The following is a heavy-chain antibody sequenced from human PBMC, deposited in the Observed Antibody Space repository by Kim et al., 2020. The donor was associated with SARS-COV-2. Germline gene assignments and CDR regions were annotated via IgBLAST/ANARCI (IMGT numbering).Heavy chain of an antibody. D-gene: IGHD6-19*01. J-gene: IGHJ4*02. CDR1: GYTFTSYD. V-gene: IGHV1-8*01. Sequence: ASVKVSCKASGYTFTSYDINWVRQATGQGLEWMGWMNPNSGNTGYAQKFQGRVTMTRNTSISTAYMELSSLRSEDTAVYYCASSTEIAVAGLGNYWGQGTLVTVSS. CDR2: MNPNSGNT. CDR3: ASSTEIAVAGLGNY.